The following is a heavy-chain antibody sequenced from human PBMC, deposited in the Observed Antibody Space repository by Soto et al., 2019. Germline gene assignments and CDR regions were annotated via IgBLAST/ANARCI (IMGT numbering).Heavy chain of an antibody. CDR1: GFTFTDYW. Sequence: EVHLVESGGGLVQPGGSLRLSCAASGFTFTDYWMTWVRQAPGKGLEGVANMNPDGSEQYYLDSVKGRFTISRDNAKNSLYLQMNSLRGEDTAVYYCTRDLNHDSGPWSQGTQVIVSS. CDR2: MNPDGSEQ. CDR3: TRDLNHDSGP. J-gene: IGHJ5*02. V-gene: IGHV3-7*04. D-gene: IGHD1-26*01.